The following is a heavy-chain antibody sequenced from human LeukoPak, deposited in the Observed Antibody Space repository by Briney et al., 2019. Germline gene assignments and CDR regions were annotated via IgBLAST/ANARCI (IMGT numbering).Heavy chain of an antibody. J-gene: IGHJ3*02. CDR1: GYTFTGYY. Sequence: ASVKVSCEASGYTFTGYYMHWVRQAPGQGLEWMGWINPNSGGTNYAQKFQGRVTMTRDTSISTAYMELSRLRSDDTAVYYCARDFSSGYYGAFDIWGQGTMVTVSS. CDR2: INPNSGGT. V-gene: IGHV1-2*02. CDR3: ARDFSSGYYGAFDI. D-gene: IGHD3-22*01.